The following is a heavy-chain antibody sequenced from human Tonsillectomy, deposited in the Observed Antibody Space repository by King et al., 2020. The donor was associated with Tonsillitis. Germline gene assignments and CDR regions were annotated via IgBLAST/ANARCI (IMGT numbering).Heavy chain of an antibody. CDR3: ARDNFVAYCGGDCYSLSA. CDR2: ISSSSSYI. Sequence: VQLVESGGGLVKPGGSLRLSCAASGFTFSSYSMNWVRQAPGKGLEWVSSISSSSSYIYYADSVKGRFTISRDDAKNSLYLQMNSLSAEDTALYYCARDNFVAYCGGDCYSLSAWGQGTLVTVSS. V-gene: IGHV3-21*01. CDR1: GFTFSSYS. D-gene: IGHD2-21*02. J-gene: IGHJ5*02.